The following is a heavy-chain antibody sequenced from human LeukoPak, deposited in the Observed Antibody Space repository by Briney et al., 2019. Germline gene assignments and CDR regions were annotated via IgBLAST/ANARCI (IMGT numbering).Heavy chain of an antibody. CDR1: GFTFDDYA. D-gene: IGHD6-13*01. J-gene: IGHJ4*02. CDR2: ISWNSGSI. Sequence: GGSLRLSCAASGFTFDDYAMHWARQAPGKGLEWVSGISWNSGSIGYADSVKGRFTISRDNAKNSLYLQMNSLRAEDTALYYCAKGGGSSSWYYFDYWGQGTLVTVSS. CDR3: AKGGGSSSWYYFDY. V-gene: IGHV3-9*01.